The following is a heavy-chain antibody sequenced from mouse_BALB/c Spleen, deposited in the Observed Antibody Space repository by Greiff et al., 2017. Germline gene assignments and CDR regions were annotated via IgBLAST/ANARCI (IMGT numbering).Heavy chain of an antibody. D-gene: IGHD4-1*01. CDR2: ISSGSSTI. CDR3: ARSAGTSFDY. CDR1: GFTFSSFG. V-gene: IGHV5-17*02. J-gene: IGHJ2*01. Sequence: VQLKESGGGLVQPGGSRKLSCAASGFTFSSFGMHWVRQAPEKGLEWVAYISSGSSTIYYADTVKGRFTISRDNPKNTLFLQMTSLRSEDTAMYYCARSAGTSFDYWGQGTTLTVSS.